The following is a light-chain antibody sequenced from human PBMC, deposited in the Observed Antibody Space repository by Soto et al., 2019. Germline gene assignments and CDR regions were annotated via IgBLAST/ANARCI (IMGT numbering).Light chain of an antibody. Sequence: IVLTQSPGTLSLSPGERATLSCRAIQSVTSSYLAWYQQKPGQAPRLLMYEASSRATGIPDRFSGSGSGTDFTLTISRLEAEDFAVYYCQQSSSSPITFGQGTRLEI. CDR2: EAS. J-gene: IGKJ5*01. CDR3: QQSSSSPIT. V-gene: IGKV3-20*01. CDR1: QSVTSSY.